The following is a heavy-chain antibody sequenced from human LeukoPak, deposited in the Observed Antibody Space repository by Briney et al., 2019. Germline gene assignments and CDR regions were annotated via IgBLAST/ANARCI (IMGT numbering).Heavy chain of an antibody. CDR2: ISYDGSNK. J-gene: IGHJ4*02. CDR3: AKDYYGSGSLFDH. Sequence: GGSLRLSCAASGFTFSSYGMHWVRQAPGKGLEWVAVISYDGSNKYYADSVKGRFTISRDNSKNTLYLQMNSLRAEDTAVYYCAKDYYGSGSLFDHWGQGTLVTVSS. V-gene: IGHV3-30*18. D-gene: IGHD3-10*01. CDR1: GFTFSSYG.